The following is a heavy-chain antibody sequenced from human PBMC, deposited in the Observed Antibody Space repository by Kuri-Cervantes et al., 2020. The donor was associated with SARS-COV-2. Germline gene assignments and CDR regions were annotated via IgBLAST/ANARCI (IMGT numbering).Heavy chain of an antibody. CDR3: ARVSVAETYYDFWSGYYYYGTDV. V-gene: IGHV3-21*01. CDR2: ISSSSSYI. CDR1: GFTFSSYS. Sequence: GESLKISCAASGFTFSSYSMNWVRQAPGKGLEWVSSISSSSSYIYYADSVKGRFTISRDNAKNSLYLQMNSLRAEDTAVYYCARVSVAETYYDFWSGYYYYGTDVWGQGNTV. D-gene: IGHD3-3*01. J-gene: IGHJ6*01.